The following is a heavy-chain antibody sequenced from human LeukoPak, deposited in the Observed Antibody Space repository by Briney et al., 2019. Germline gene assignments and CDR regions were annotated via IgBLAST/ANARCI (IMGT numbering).Heavy chain of an antibody. CDR3: AKDHGHCSSTRCYDYFDY. V-gene: IGHV4-4*07. D-gene: IGHD2-2*01. CDR1: GGSISSYY. CDR2: IYTSGST. Sequence: SETLSLTCTVSGGSISSYYWSWIRQPAGKGLEWIGRIYTSGSTNYNPSLKSRVTMSVDTSKNQFSLKLSSVTAADTAIYYCAKDHGHCSSTRCYDYFDYWGQGTLVTVSS. J-gene: IGHJ4*02.